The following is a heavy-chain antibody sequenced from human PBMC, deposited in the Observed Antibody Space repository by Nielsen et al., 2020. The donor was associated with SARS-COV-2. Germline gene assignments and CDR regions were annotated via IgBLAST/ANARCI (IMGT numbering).Heavy chain of an antibody. CDR1: SVSLSSSHW. D-gene: IGHD2-2*02. CDR2: IHHSGTT. Sequence: SETLSLTCAVSSVSLSSSHWWSWVRQPPGKGLEWIGEIHHSGTTNYAPSLKSRVSMSVDKSKSQLSLRLRSVTAADTAIYYCARRNIVVVPSPILGLGPFFSSYYVDVWGKGTTVTVSS. V-gene: IGHV4-4*02. J-gene: IGHJ6*03. CDR3: ARRNIVVVPSPILGLGPFFSSYYVDV.